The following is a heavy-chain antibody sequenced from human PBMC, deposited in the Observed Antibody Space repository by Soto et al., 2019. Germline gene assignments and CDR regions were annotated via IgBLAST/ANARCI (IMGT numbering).Heavy chain of an antibody. CDR1: GVTLSNFG. D-gene: IGHD2-21*01. J-gene: IGHJ4*02. CDR2: ISRDGSTM. V-gene: IGHV3-30*03. Sequence: QVQLVESGGGVVQPGRSLRLSCAASGVTLSNFGMHWVRQAPGKGLEWVAVISRDGSTMFYADSVKGRFTISRDSSRNTVYLQMTSLRAEDTAVYHCVGEVASGYWGQGTLVTVSS. CDR3: VGEVASGY.